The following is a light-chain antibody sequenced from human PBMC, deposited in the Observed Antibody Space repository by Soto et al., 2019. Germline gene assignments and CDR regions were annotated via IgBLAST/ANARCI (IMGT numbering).Light chain of an antibody. CDR1: SSDVGAYNY. Sequence: QSVLTQPASVSGSPGQSITISCTGTSSDVGAYNYVSWYQQYPGKAPKLMIYDVSNRLSGISNRFSGSKSANTASLTISGLQAEDEADYYCCSYAGDSAPYVFGTGTKVTVL. V-gene: IGLV2-14*01. CDR2: DVS. J-gene: IGLJ1*01. CDR3: CSYAGDSAPYV.